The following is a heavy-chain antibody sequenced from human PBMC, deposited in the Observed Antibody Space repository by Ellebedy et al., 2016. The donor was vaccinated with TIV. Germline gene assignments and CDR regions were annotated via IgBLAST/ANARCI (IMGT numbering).Heavy chain of an antibody. D-gene: IGHD3-22*01. J-gene: IGHJ4*02. Sequence: PGGSLRLSCAASGFTFSSYAMSWVRQAPGKGLEWVSAILAGGNKLHYAESVKGRFTISRDNSKNTLFLQMNSLGAEDTAVYYCAKGRGGGSDSSAPRYYFDYWGLGTLVTVSS. CDR2: ILAGGNKL. CDR1: GFTFSSYA. V-gene: IGHV3-23*01. CDR3: AKGRGGGSDSSAPRYYFDY.